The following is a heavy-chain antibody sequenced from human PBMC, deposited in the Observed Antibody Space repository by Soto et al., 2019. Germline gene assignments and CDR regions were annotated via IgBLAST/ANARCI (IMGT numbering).Heavy chain of an antibody. CDR1: GFTFNSSV. V-gene: IGHV3-21*05. D-gene: IGHD2-8*01. CDR3: VSAPNRYFFDY. Sequence: PGGSMRLSFAASGFTFNSSVFHWVRQAPGKGLEWLSYISSSTSDTEYADSVKGRFTISRDNAKNSLYLQMNSLTAEDTAVYFCVSAPNRYFFDYWGQGTLVTVSS. CDR2: ISSSTSDT. J-gene: IGHJ4*02.